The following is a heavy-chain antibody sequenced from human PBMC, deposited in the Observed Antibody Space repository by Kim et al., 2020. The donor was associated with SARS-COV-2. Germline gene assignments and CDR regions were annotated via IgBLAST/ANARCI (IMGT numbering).Heavy chain of an antibody. CDR1: GGSISSSSYY. CDR3: ARDPGWFGELSVVV. V-gene: IGHV4-39*07. J-gene: IGHJ4*02. CDR2: IYYSGST. Sequence: SETLSLTCTVSGGSISSSSYYWGWIRQPPGKGLEWIGSIYYSGSTYYNPSLKSRVTISVDTSKNQFSLKLSSVTAADTAVYYCARDPGWFGELSVVVWGQGTLVTVSS. D-gene: IGHD3-10*01.